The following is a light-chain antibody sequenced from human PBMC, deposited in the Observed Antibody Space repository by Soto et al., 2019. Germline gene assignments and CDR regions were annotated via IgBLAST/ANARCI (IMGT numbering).Light chain of an antibody. CDR3: CSYAGSSTLV. J-gene: IGLJ2*01. CDR1: SSDVGSYNL. Sequence: QSALTQPASVSGSPGQSITISCTGTSSDVGSYNLVSWYQQHPGKAPKHRIYEVSKRPSGVSNRFSGSKSGNTASLTISGLQAEEEADYYCCSYAGSSTLVFGGGTKLTVL. CDR2: EVS. V-gene: IGLV2-23*02.